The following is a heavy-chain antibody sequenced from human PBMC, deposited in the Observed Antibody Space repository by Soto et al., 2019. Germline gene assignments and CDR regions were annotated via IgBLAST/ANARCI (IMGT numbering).Heavy chain of an antibody. Sequence: LSLTCAVYGGSFSDYYWSWIRQPPGKGLEWIGYIYYSGSTYYNPSLKSRVTISVDTSKNQFSLKLSSVTATDTAVYYCARVGYYDSSGYYYWGQGTLVTVSS. V-gene: IGHV4-30-4*01. D-gene: IGHD3-22*01. J-gene: IGHJ4*02. CDR2: IYYSGST. CDR3: ARVGYYDSSGYYY. CDR1: GGSFSDYY.